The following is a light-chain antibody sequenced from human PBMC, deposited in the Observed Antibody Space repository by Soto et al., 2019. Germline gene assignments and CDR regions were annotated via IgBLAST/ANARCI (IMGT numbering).Light chain of an antibody. CDR1: GNGVGAYNY. CDR2: DVA. J-gene: IGLJ1*01. Sequence: QSVLTQPRSVSGSPGQSGTISCTGTGNGVGAYNYVSWYQQHPGRPPKLVIYDVARWPSGVPDRFSGSKSGNTASLTISVLQAEDVADYFCCSYAGGYTYLFGTGSKVTVL. CDR3: CSYAGGYTYL. V-gene: IGLV2-11*01.